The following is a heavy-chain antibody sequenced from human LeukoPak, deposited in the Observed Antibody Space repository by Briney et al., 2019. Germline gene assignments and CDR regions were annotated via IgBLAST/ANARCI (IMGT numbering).Heavy chain of an antibody. CDR2: INPRGST. CDR3: ARARRILRNGFDY. CDR1: GGSFSGYY. Sequence: PSETLSLTCAINGGSFSGYYVTWIRQAPGKGLEWIGEINPRGSTIHNPSLKSRVTISLDTSKNQFSLKLSSVTAAHTAVYYCARARRILRNGFDYWGQGTLVTVSS. D-gene: IGHD5/OR15-5a*01. V-gene: IGHV4-34*01. J-gene: IGHJ4*02.